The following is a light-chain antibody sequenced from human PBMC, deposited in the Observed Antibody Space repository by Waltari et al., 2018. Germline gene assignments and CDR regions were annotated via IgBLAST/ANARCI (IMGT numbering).Light chain of an antibody. CDR1: SSDIGSFNL. V-gene: IGLV2-23*02. CDR2: EVS. Sequence: QSALTQTASVSGSPGQSITLSCPGTSSDIGSFNLVYWYQQHPGKAPKLMIYEVSQRPSGVSNRFSGSKSANTASLTISGLQAEDEADYYCCSYAGTIPFVFGTGTKVTVL. CDR3: CSYAGTIPFV. J-gene: IGLJ1*01.